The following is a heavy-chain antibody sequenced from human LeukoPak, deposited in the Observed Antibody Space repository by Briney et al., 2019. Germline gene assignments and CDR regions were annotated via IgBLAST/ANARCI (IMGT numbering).Heavy chain of an antibody. J-gene: IGHJ6*03. D-gene: IGHD6-19*01. V-gene: IGHV1-18*01. CDR3: ARTGYSSGWYPAAYYYYMDV. CDR1: GYTFTRYG. Sequence: ASVKVSCKASGYTFTRYGINWVRQAPGQGLEWLGWISADNGDTNYAQKFQGRVTMTTDTSTTTVYMQLRSLGSDDTAVYYCARTGYSSGWYPAAYYYYMDVWGKGTTVTVSS. CDR2: ISADNGDT.